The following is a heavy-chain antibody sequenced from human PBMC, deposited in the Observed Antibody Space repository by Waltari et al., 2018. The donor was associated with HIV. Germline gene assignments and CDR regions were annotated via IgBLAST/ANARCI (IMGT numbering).Heavy chain of an antibody. D-gene: IGHD2-15*01. V-gene: IGHV1-8*01. Sequence: QVQLVQSGAEVKKPGASVKVSCKASGYTFTSYDINWVRQATGQGLEWMGWMNPNMGNTGYAQKFQGRGTMTRNTSISTAYMELSSLRSEDTAVYYCAMIGYCSGGSCYSGDYFDYWGQGTLVTVSS. CDR3: AMIGYCSGGSCYSGDYFDY. CDR1: GYTFTSYD. J-gene: IGHJ4*02. CDR2: MNPNMGNT.